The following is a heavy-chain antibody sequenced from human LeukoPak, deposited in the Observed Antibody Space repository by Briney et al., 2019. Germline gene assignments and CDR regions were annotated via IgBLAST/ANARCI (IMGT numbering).Heavy chain of an antibody. Sequence: SETLSLTCAVSDDSFSSHYWTWIRQPPGKGLEWIGYISYIGTTNYNPSLKSRVTISIDTSKNQLSLKLSSVTAADTAVYYCARGNILSGYCFDFWGQGALVPVSS. CDR1: DDSFSSHY. J-gene: IGHJ4*02. CDR2: ISYIGTT. V-gene: IGHV4-59*11. D-gene: IGHD3-9*01. CDR3: ARGNILSGYCFDF.